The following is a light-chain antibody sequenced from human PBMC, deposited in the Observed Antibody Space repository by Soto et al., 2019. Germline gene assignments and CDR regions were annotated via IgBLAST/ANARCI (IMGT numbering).Light chain of an antibody. CDR1: RGIGST. Sequence: EVVMTQSPATLSVSPGDRATLSCRASRGIGSTLAWYQQKPGQTPKLLIYDTSNRATGVPCRFIGSRSGTEFTLTITSLQSEDFATYYCQQYDNLPLAFGRGTRVENK. J-gene: IGKJ4*01. CDR2: DTS. CDR3: QQYDNLPLA. V-gene: IGKV3-15*01.